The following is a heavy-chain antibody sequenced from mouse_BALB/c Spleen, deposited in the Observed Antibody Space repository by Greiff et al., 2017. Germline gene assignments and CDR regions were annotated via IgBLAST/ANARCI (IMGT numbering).Heavy chain of an antibody. Sequence: VQLQQSGAELVRPGTSVKISCKASGYTFTNYWLGWVKQRPGHGLEWIGDIYPGGGYTNYNEKFKGKATLTADTSSSTAYMQLSSLTSEDSAVYFCARNYGSSRNWFAYWGQGTLVTVSA. CDR1: GYTFTNYW. D-gene: IGHD1-1*01. CDR2: IYPGGGYT. CDR3: ARNYGSSRNWFAY. J-gene: IGHJ3*01. V-gene: IGHV1-63*02.